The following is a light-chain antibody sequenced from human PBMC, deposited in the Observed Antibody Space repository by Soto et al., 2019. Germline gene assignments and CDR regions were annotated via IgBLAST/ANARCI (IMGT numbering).Light chain of an antibody. V-gene: IGKV3-20*01. CDR1: QSVSSSY. Sequence: EFVLTQSPGTVSLSTGERATLSCRASQSVSSSYLAWYQQKPGQAPRLLIYGASSRATGIPDRFSGSGSGTDFTLTISRLEPEDFATYYCQQSYTTLWTFGQGTKVDIK. CDR3: QQSYTTLWT. CDR2: GAS. J-gene: IGKJ1*01.